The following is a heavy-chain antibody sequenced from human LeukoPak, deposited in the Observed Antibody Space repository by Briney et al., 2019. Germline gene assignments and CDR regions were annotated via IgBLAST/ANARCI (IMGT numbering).Heavy chain of an antibody. Sequence: SETLSLTCAVSGGSISSNNWWSWVRQPPGKGLEWIGEIYRTGSTNYNPSLKSRVTISVDKSKNQFSLKLSSVTAADTAVYYCARVALYESSGYNYFDYWGQGTLVTVSS. CDR2: IYRTGST. D-gene: IGHD3-22*01. CDR3: ARVALYESSGYNYFDY. V-gene: IGHV4-4*02. CDR1: GGSISSNNW. J-gene: IGHJ4*02.